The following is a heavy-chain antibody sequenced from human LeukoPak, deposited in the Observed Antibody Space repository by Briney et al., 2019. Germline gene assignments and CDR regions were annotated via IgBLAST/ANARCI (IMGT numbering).Heavy chain of an antibody. CDR1: GYTLTELS. V-gene: IGHV1-24*01. CDR2: FDPEDGET. CDR3: ARRGRGYYSSSWFDAFDI. Sequence: ASVKVSCKVSGYTLTELSMHWVRQAPGKGLEWMGGFDPEDGETIYAQKFQGRVTMTRNTSISTAYMELSSLRSEDTAVYYCARRGRGYYSSSWFDAFDIWSQGTMVTVSS. D-gene: IGHD6-13*01. J-gene: IGHJ3*02.